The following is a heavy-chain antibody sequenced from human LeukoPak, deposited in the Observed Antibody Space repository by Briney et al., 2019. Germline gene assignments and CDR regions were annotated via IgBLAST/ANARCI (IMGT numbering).Heavy chain of an antibody. CDR3: AKDGGSGYYYFDY. J-gene: IGHJ4*02. Sequence: GGSLRLSCAASGFTFSNFVMDWVRQAPGKGLEWVAAIEFDGSNEYYTDSVKGRFTISRDNSKNTLYVQMNSLRAEDTAVYYCAKDGGSGYYYFDYWGQGTLVTVSS. V-gene: IGHV3-30-3*02. CDR2: IEFDGSNE. CDR1: GFTFSNFV. D-gene: IGHD3-22*01.